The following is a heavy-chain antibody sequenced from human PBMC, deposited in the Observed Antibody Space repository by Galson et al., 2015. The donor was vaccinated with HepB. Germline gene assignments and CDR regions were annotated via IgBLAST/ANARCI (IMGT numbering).Heavy chain of an antibody. D-gene: IGHD3-22*01. CDR3: ARGLVHIGDYVDSTGTLDS. CDR2: IYYSGST. J-gene: IGHJ4*02. CDR1: GGSISNSNYY. Sequence: SETLSLTCTVSGGSISNSNYYWGWIRQPPEKGLEWIGNIYYSGSTSYNPSLKSRVTMSVDTSKNQFSLKLSSVTAADTAVYYCARGLVHIGDYVDSTGTLDSWGQGTLVTVSS. V-gene: IGHV4-39*01.